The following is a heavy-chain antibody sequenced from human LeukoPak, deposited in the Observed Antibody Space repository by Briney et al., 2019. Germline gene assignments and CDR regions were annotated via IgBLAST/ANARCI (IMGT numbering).Heavy chain of an antibody. D-gene: IGHD3-3*01. J-gene: IGHJ3*01. V-gene: IGHV4-39*01. CDR2: IFYSGSI. CDR1: GGSISSSTYY. CDR3: ASPPFGVITPDAFDL. Sequence: PSETLSLTCTVSGGSISSSTYYWSWIRQPPGKGLEWIGSIFYSGSIYYNPSLKSRVTISVDSSKNQFSLRLTSVTAADTAIYYCASPPFGVITPDAFDLWGQGTLVTVS.